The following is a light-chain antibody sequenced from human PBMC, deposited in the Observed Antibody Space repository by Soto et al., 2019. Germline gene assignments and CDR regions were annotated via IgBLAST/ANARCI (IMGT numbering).Light chain of an antibody. Sequence: EIVLTQSPATLSLSPGKRATLSCRASQSVSSFLAWYQQKPGQAPRLLIYDASNRATGIPARFSGSGSGTDFTLTISSLEPEDFAVYYCQQRSNWPPLTFGGGTKVEIK. CDR1: QSVSSF. CDR2: DAS. J-gene: IGKJ4*01. CDR3: QQRSNWPPLT. V-gene: IGKV3-11*01.